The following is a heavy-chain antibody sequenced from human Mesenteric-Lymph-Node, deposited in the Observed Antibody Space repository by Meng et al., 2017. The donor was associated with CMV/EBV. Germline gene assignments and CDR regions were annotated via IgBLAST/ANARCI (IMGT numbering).Heavy chain of an antibody. D-gene: IGHD4-11*01. CDR3: ARDLRPDQYSNRPGAYYYYYGLDV. V-gene: IGHV3-74*01. CDR1: GFSLSDYW. J-gene: IGHJ6*02. Sequence: GESLKISCPASGFSLSDYWMHWVRQAPGKGLVWVSRINNDGSSTSYADSVKGRLTISRDNARNTLYLQLNSVRAEDMAMYYCARDLRPDQYSNRPGAYYYYYGLDVWGQGTAVTVSS. CDR2: INNDGSST.